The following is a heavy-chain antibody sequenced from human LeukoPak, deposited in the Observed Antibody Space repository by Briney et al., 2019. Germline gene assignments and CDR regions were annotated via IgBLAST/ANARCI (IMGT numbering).Heavy chain of an antibody. V-gene: IGHV4-34*01. CDR2: INHSGST. CDR1: GGSFSGYY. D-gene: IGHD2-2*01. J-gene: IGHJ6*02. Sequence: SETLSLTCAVYGGSFSGYYWSWVRQPPGKGLEWIGEINHSGSTNYNPSLKSRVTISVDTSKNQFSLKLSSVTAADTAVYYCARRHREYCSSTSCYFLEYYYYGMDVWGQGTTVTVSS. CDR3: ARRHREYCSSTSCYFLEYYYYGMDV.